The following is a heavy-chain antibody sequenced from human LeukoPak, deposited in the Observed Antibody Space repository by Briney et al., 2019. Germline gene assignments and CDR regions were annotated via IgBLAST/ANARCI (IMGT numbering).Heavy chain of an antibody. V-gene: IGHV1-69*13. D-gene: IGHD6-13*01. Sequence: GASVKVSCXASGGTFSSYAISWVRQALGQGLEWMAGIIPIFGTANYAQKFQGRVTITADESTSTAYMELSSLRSEDTAVYYCARAGPRRNSSSWYGDYYYYYMDVWGKGTTVTVSS. CDR1: GGTFSSYA. CDR2: IIPIFGTA. J-gene: IGHJ6*03. CDR3: ARAGPRRNSSSWYGDYYYYYMDV.